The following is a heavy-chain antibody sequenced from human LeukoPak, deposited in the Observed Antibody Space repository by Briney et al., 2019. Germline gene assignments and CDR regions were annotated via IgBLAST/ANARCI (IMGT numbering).Heavy chain of an antibody. CDR1: GYTFTGYY. CDR2: INPNSGGT. Sequence: ASVKVSCKASGYTFTGYYMHWVRQAPGQGLEWMGWINPNSGGTNYAQKFQGRVTMTRNTSISTAYMELSSLRSEDTAVYYCARGLYYYGSGSDNWFDPWGQGTLVTVSS. J-gene: IGHJ5*02. D-gene: IGHD3-10*01. V-gene: IGHV1-2*02. CDR3: ARGLYYYGSGSDNWFDP.